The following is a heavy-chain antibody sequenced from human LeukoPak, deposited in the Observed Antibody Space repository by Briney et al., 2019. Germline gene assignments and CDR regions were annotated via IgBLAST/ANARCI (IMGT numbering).Heavy chain of an antibody. Sequence: PGGSLRLSCSASGFTFRNYWMSWVRQAPGKGLEWVANISQDGSKIYYVDSVKGRFTISRDNVKNSLSLEMHSLTPEDTAVYYCARDGRAREESGTYTSCYFDFWGQGILVTVSS. CDR3: ARDGRAREESGTYTSCYFDF. J-gene: IGHJ4*02. D-gene: IGHD3-10*01. CDR1: GFTFRNYW. V-gene: IGHV3-7*01. CDR2: ISQDGSKI.